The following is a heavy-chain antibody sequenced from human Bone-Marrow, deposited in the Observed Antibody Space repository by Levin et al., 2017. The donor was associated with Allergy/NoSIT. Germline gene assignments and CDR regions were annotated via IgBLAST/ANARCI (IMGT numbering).Heavy chain of an antibody. V-gene: IGHV1-46*02. CDR2: INPRAGST. CDR3: ARDRQGLWETSGFYIDY. CDR1: GYTFNSYY. D-gene: IGHD3-22*01. J-gene: IGHJ4*02. Sequence: PGESLKISCQASGYTFNSYYIHWLRQAPGQGLEWMGIINPRAGSTTYAQKFQGRVAMTRDTSTSTVYMELSSLRSEDTAVYYCARDRQGLWETSGFYIDYWGQGTLVTVSS.